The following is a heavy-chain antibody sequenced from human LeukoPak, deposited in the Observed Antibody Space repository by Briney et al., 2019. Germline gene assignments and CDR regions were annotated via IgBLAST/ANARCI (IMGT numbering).Heavy chain of an antibody. CDR3: ARGLWFDP. J-gene: IGHJ5*02. Sequence: SETLSLTCAVYGGSFSGYYWSWIRQPPGKGLEWIGEINHSGSTNYNPSLKSRVTISVDTSKNQFSLKLSSVTAADTAVYYCARGLWFDPWGQGTLVTVSS. CDR2: INHSGST. V-gene: IGHV4-34*01. CDR1: GGSFSGYY.